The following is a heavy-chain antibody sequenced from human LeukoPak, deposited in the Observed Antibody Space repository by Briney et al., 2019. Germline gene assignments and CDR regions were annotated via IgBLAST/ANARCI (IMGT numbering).Heavy chain of an antibody. V-gene: IGHV1-69*13. Sequence: ASVKVSCKASGGTFSSYAINWVRQAPGQGLGWMGGIIPIFGTANYAQKFQGRVTITADESTSTAYMELSSLRSEDTAVYYCARVDDYDFWSGPFDYWGQGTLVTVSS. D-gene: IGHD3-3*01. CDR3: ARVDDYDFWSGPFDY. CDR1: GGTFSSYA. CDR2: IIPIFGTA. J-gene: IGHJ4*02.